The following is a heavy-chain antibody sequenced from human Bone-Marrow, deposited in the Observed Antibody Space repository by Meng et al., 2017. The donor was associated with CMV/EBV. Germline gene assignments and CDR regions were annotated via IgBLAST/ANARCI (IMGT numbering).Heavy chain of an antibody. Sequence: GGSLRLSCAASGFTFDDYAMHWVRQAPGKGLEWVSGISWNSGSIGYADSVKGRFTISRDNAKNSLYLQMNSLRAGDTALYYCAKDLGSCSSTSCEDYGMDVWGQGTTVTVSS. CDR1: GFTFDDYA. D-gene: IGHD2-2*01. CDR2: ISWNSGSI. V-gene: IGHV3-9*01. CDR3: AKDLGSCSSTSCEDYGMDV. J-gene: IGHJ6*02.